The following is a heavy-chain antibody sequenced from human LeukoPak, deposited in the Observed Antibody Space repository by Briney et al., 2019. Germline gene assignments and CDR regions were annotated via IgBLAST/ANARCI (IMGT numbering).Heavy chain of an antibody. J-gene: IGHJ3*02. D-gene: IGHD6-19*01. CDR2: INPRGGST. CDR3: ARDGGSGWSQGAFDI. V-gene: IGHV1-46*01. Sequence: ASVKVSCKASGYTFTSYYMHWVRQARGQGREGMGIINPRGGSTRYTQKFQGRVTLTRDTSTSTVYMELRSLRSEDTAVYYCARDGGSGWSQGAFDIWGQGTMVTVSS. CDR1: GYTFTSYY.